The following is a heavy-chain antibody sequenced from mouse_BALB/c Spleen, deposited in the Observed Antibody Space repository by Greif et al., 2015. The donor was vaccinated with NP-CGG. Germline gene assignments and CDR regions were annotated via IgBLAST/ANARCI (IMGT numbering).Heavy chain of an antibody. CDR2: ISSGGSYT. D-gene: IGHD4-1*01. CDR1: GFTFSSYT. J-gene: IGHJ4*01. V-gene: IGHV5-6-4*01. CDR3: TRGETGTGGAMDY. Sequence: EVMLVESGGGLVKPGGSLKFSCAASGFTFSSYTMSWVRQTPEKRLEWVATISSGGSYTYYPDSVKGRFTISRDNAKNTLYLQMSSLKSEDTAMYYCTRGETGTGGAMDYWGPGTSVTSPQ.